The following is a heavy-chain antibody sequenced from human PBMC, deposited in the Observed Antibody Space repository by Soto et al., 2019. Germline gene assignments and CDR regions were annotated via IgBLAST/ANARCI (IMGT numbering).Heavy chain of an antibody. J-gene: IGHJ4*02. Sequence: PSETLSLTCTVSGDSISSPHYYWTWIRQPPGKDRVGVGYIYYTGNNFNNPALKSRVAMSVEPSTNQFSLKLASVTDADTAVYFCAREPKQNYDSSPWNGGFDSWGPGTLVTVSS. CDR1: GDSISSPHYY. D-gene: IGHD3-22*01. CDR2: IYYTGNN. V-gene: IGHV4-30-4*01. CDR3: AREPKQNYDSSPWNGGFDS.